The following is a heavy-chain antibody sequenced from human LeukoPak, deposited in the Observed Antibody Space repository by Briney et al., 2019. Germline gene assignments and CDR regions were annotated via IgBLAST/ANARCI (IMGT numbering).Heavy chain of an antibody. J-gene: IGHJ3*02. Sequence: GSLRLSCAASGFTFSSYGMHWVRQAPGKGLEWVAVISYDGSNKYYADSVKGRFTISRDNSKNTLYLQMNSLRAEDTAVYYCAREGMVTTNAFDIWGRGTMVTVSS. D-gene: IGHD2-21*02. CDR1: GFTFSSYG. V-gene: IGHV3-30*03. CDR3: AREGMVTTNAFDI. CDR2: ISYDGSNK.